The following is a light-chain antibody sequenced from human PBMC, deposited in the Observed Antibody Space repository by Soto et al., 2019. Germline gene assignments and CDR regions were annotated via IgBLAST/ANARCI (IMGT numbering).Light chain of an antibody. CDR2: GAS. CDR1: QSVSSN. V-gene: IGKV3-15*01. CDR3: QHYNNWPPWT. J-gene: IGKJ1*01. Sequence: EIVMTQSPATLSVSPGERATFSCRASQSVSSNLAWYQQKPGQAPRLLIYGASIRATGIPARFSGSGSGTEFTLTISSLQSEDSAVYYCQHYNNWPPWTFGQGTKVDIK.